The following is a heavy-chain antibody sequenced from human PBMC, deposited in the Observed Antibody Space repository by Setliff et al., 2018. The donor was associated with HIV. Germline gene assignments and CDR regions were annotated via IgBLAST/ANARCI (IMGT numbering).Heavy chain of an antibody. Sequence: GGSLRLSCAASGFAFNNHAMHWVRQAPGKGLEWVAVISYDGSNKYYADSVKGRFTISRDNSKNTLYLQMNSLRAEDTAVYYCAPDPAHYDASGTGYWGQGTLVTVSS. V-gene: IGHV3-30*04. CDR1: GFAFNNHA. J-gene: IGHJ4*02. CDR2: ISYDGSNK. CDR3: APDPAHYDASGTGY. D-gene: IGHD3-22*01.